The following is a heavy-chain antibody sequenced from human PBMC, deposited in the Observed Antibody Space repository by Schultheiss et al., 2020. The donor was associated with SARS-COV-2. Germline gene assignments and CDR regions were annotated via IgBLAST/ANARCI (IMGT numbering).Heavy chain of an antibody. V-gene: IGHV4-34*01. Sequence: SETLSLTCAVYGGSFSGYYWSWIRQPPGKGLEWIGEINHSGSTNYNPSLKSRVTISVDTSKNQFSLKLSSVTAADTAVYYCAVAPRYCSSTSCYRGKYYYYYMDVWGKGTTDTVSS. J-gene: IGHJ6*03. D-gene: IGHD2-2*02. CDR1: GGSFSGYY. CDR3: AVAPRYCSSTSCYRGKYYYYYMDV. CDR2: INHSGST.